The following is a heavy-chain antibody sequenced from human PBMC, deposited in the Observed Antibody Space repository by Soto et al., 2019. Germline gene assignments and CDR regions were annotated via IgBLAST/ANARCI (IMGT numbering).Heavy chain of an antibody. J-gene: IGHJ4*02. CDR2: IYYSGST. CDR3: ARNIRDGYNYVFPPSLFDY. V-gene: IGHV4-39*01. CDR1: GGSISSSSYY. D-gene: IGHD5-12*01. Sequence: PSETLSLTCTVSGGSISSSSYYWGWIRQPPGKGLEWIGSIYYSGSTYYNPSLKSRVTISVDTSKNQFSLKLSSVTAADTAVYYCARNIRDGYNYVFPPSLFDYWGQGTLVTVSS.